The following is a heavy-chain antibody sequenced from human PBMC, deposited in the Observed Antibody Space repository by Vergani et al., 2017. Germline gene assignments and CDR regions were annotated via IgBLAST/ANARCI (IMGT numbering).Heavy chain of an antibody. D-gene: IGHD3-22*01. CDR1: GVSITRGNY. CDR2: VFHLGTV. CDR3: VRDLYSRGPFDV. Sequence: QVQLQESGPGLLKTSETLSLTCNVSGVSITRGNYWGWVRQSPGTGLEWIASVFHLGTVYYNPSLRGQVRISIDAYNVLSLRLRSVTAADTAVYFCVRDLYSRGPFDVWGQGSLVTVSS. V-gene: IGHV4-38-2*02. J-gene: IGHJ4*01.